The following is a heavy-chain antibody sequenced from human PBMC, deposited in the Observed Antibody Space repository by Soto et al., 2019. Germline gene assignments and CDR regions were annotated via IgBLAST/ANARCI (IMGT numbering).Heavy chain of an antibody. D-gene: IGHD2-21*01. Sequence: QVQLVQSGAEVKEPGASVKVSCRASGYTFTNYAIHWVRQAPGQRLEWMGWLNPGNGNTKYPQKFQGRVTITRDTAASTADMLRSSLRSEDTAVYYGARDQGIPYCGGDCYSASCVDLWGRGTLVTVSS. CDR1: GYTFTNYA. CDR3: ARDQGIPYCGGDCYSASCVDL. J-gene: IGHJ2*01. CDR2: LNPGNGNT. V-gene: IGHV1-3*01.